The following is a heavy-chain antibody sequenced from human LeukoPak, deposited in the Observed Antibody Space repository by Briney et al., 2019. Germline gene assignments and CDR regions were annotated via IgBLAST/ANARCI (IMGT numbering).Heavy chain of an antibody. CDR1: GGSISSYY. Sequence: PSETLSLTCTVSGGSISSYYWSWIRQPPGKGLEWIGYIYYSGSTNYNPSLKSRVTISVDTSKNQFSLKVSSVTAADTAVYYCARLISESSTAYDIDYWGQGTLVTVSS. V-gene: IGHV4-59*08. D-gene: IGHD3-9*01. CDR2: IYYSGST. CDR3: ARLISESSTAYDIDY. J-gene: IGHJ4*02.